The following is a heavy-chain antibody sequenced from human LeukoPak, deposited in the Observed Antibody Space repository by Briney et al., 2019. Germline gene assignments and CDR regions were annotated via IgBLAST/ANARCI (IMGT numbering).Heavy chain of an antibody. V-gene: IGHV3-9*01. J-gene: IGHJ5*02. D-gene: IGHD6-19*01. CDR2: ISWNSGSI. CDR1: GFTFDDYA. Sequence: PGGSLRLSCAASGFTFDDYAMHWVRQAPGKGLEWVSGISWNSGSIGYADSVKGRFTISRDNAKNSLYLQMNSLRAEDTALYYCAKSPSSGWYGTDNWFDPWGQGTLITVSS. CDR3: AKSPSSGWYGTDNWFDP.